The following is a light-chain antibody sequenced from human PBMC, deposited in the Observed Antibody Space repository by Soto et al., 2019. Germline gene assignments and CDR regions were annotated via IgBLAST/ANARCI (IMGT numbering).Light chain of an antibody. CDR2: EVS. J-gene: IGLJ2*01. CDR3: SSYTTSTTLGVV. Sequence: QSALTQPASVSGSPGQSITISCTGTSSDVGRSNYVSWYQQHPGKAPKLMIYEVSNRPSGVSNRFSGSKSGNTASLTISGLQAEDEADYYCSSYTTSTTLGVVFGGGTKLTVL. CDR1: SSDVGRSNY. V-gene: IGLV2-14*01.